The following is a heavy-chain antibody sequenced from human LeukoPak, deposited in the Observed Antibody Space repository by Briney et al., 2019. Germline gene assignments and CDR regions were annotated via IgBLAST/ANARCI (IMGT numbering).Heavy chain of an antibody. Sequence: GGSLRLSCAASGFTFDDYAMHWVRQAPGKGLEWVSGISWNSGSIGYADSVKGRFTISRDNAKNSLYLQMNSLRAEDTALYYCAKDMEPNGGNSLDHWGQGTLVTVSS. V-gene: IGHV3-9*01. CDR2: ISWNSGSI. J-gene: IGHJ4*02. D-gene: IGHD4-23*01. CDR1: GFTFDDYA. CDR3: AKDMEPNGGNSLDH.